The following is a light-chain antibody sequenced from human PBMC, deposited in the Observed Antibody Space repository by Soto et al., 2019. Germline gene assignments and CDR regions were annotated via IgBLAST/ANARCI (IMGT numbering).Light chain of an antibody. V-gene: IGKV3-15*01. CDR1: QSVSNN. CDR2: GAS. J-gene: IGKJ5*01. CDR3: QQYDDWPLT. Sequence: EVGLTQSPGTLSLSPGERATLSCRASQSVSNNYLAWYQQKPGQAPRLLIYGASTRATGIPARFSGSGSGTEFTLTISSLQSEDFAVYYCQQYDDWPLTFGQGTRLEIK.